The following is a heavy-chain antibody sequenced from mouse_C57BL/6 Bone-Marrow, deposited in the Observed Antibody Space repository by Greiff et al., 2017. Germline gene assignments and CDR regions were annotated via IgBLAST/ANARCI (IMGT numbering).Heavy chain of an antibody. Sequence: QVQLQQPGTELVKPGASVKLSCKASGYTFTSYCMHWVKQSPGQGLEWIGYINPSNGGTSYNEKFKSKATLTVDKSSSTAYMQLSSLTSEDSAVYYCARGNDYGSTIDYWGQGTTLTVSS. J-gene: IGHJ2*01. D-gene: IGHD1-1*01. CDR2: INPSNGGT. V-gene: IGHV1-53*01. CDR3: ARGNDYGSTIDY. CDR1: GYTFTSYC.